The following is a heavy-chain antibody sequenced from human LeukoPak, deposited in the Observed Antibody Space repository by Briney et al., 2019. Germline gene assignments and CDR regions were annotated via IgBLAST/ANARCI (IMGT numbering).Heavy chain of an antibody. J-gene: IGHJ4*02. Sequence: GGSLRLSCEASGFTFTTYSMTWVRQAPGKGLEWVSIISSGSSAIFSADALKGRFTISRDNAKKSLYLQMNSLRAEDTALYYCARYYYDSSGSPDYWGQGTLVTVSS. V-gene: IGHV3-21*04. D-gene: IGHD3-22*01. CDR1: GFTFTTYS. CDR3: ARYYYDSSGSPDY. CDR2: ISSGSSAI.